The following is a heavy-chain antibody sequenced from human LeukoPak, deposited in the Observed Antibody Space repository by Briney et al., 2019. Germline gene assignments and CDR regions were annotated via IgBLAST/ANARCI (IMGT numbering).Heavy chain of an antibody. CDR1: GFTLRSYD. CDR2: IKQDGSEK. J-gene: IGHJ4*02. CDR3: AREWLLSASFDY. V-gene: IGHV3-7*01. D-gene: IGHD3-3*01. Sequence: GGSRRLSCAASGFTLRSYDMSGVRQAPGKGLEWVANIKQDGSEKYYVDSVKGRFTISRDNAKNSLYLQMNSLRAEDTAVYYCAREWLLSASFDYWGQGTLVTVSS.